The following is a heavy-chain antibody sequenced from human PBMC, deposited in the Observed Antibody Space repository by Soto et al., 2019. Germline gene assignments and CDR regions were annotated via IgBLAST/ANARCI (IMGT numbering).Heavy chain of an antibody. D-gene: IGHD4-17*01. Sequence: PSETLSLTCTVSGGSISSGDYYWSWIRQPPGKGLEWIGYIYYSGSTYYNPSLKSRVTISVDTSKNQFSLKLSSVTAADTAVYYCASSTPYGNYYFDYWGQGTLVPVSS. CDR1: GGSISSGDYY. CDR2: IYYSGST. V-gene: IGHV4-30-4*01. CDR3: ASSTPYGNYYFDY. J-gene: IGHJ4*02.